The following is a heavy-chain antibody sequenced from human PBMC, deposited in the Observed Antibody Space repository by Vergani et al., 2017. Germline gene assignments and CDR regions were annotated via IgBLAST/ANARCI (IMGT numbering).Heavy chain of an antibody. CDR2: IYYSGST. J-gene: IGHJ6*04. CDR3: ARGAHLGMDV. CDR1: GGSISSYY. V-gene: IGHV4-59*01. Sequence: QVQLQESGPGLVQPSETLSLTCTVSGGSISSYYWSWIRQPPWKGLEWIGYIYYSGSTNYNPSRKRRGTISVDTSKNQFSLKRSSVAAADTAVYYWARGAHLGMDVWGKGTTVTVSS.